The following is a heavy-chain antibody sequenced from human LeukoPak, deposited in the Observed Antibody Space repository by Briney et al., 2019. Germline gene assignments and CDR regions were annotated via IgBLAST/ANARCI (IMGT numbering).Heavy chain of an antibody. CDR2: IYSGGST. J-gene: IGHJ4*02. Sequence: PGGSLRLSCAASGFTVSRTYMTWVRQAPGKGLEWVSVIYSGGSTDYADSVKGRFTISRDNSKNTLYLQMNSLRAEDTAVYYCARTAAGTLFDYWGQGTLVTVSS. D-gene: IGHD6-13*01. V-gene: IGHV3-66*01. CDR3: ARTAAGTLFDY. CDR1: GFTVSRTY.